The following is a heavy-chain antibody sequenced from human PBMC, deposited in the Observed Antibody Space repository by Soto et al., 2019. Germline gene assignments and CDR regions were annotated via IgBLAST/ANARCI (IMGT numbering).Heavy chain of an antibody. CDR1: GGSFRDYY. CDR2: INYSGRT. J-gene: IGHJ4*02. Sequence: PSETLSLTCAVHGGSFRDYYWGWIRQPPGKGLEWIGEINYSGRTNYNPSLKSRVTISVDTSKNQFPLTLSSMTAADTAVYYCARTGHLFDYWGQGISVTVSS. CDR3: ARTGHLFDY. V-gene: IGHV4-34*01.